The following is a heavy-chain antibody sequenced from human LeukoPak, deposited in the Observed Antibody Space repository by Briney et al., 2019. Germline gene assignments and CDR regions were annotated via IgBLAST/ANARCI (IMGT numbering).Heavy chain of an antibody. V-gene: IGHV3-48*03. J-gene: IGHJ3*02. D-gene: IGHD6-19*01. CDR1: GFTFSRYE. CDR2: VSSSASRI. Sequence: GGSLRLSCAAFGFTFSRYEMKWVRQAPGKGLEWVSHVSSSASRIYYADSVKGRFTISRDNAKNSLYLQMSSLRAEDTAVYYCARAHSGYSSGWDDAFDIWGQGTMVTVSS. CDR3: ARAHSGYSSGWDDAFDI.